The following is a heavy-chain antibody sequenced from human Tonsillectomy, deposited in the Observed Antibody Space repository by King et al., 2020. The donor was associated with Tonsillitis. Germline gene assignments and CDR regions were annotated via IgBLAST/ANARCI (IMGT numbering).Heavy chain of an antibody. D-gene: IGHD6-13*01. CDR1: GFSLSNARMG. CDR3: ARRAGYSSSWYYAFDI. Sequence: VTLQESGPVLVKPPETLTLTCTVSGFSLSNARMGVSWIRQPPGKALEWLAHIFSNDEKSYITSLKSRLTISKDTSKSQVVLTMTNMDPVDTATYYCARRAGYSSSWYYAFDIWGQGTMVTVSS. CDR2: IFSNDEK. V-gene: IGHV2-26*01. J-gene: IGHJ3*02.